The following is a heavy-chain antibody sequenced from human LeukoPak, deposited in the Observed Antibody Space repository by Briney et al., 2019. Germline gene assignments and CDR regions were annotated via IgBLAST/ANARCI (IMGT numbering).Heavy chain of an antibody. CDR1: GLTFSSYG. J-gene: IGHJ4*02. CDR3: AKDNYDYGDYDGGDY. Sequence: GGSLRLSCAASGLTFSSYGMHWVRQPPGKGLEWVAFIRFDGTNKYYADSVKGRFTISRDNSRDTLHLQMNSLRVEDTAVYYCAKDNYDYGDYDGGDYWGQGTLVTVTS. D-gene: IGHD4-17*01. CDR2: IRFDGTNK. V-gene: IGHV3-30*02.